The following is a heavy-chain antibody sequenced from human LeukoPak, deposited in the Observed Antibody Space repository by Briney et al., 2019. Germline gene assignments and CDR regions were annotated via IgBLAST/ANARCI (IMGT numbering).Heavy chain of an antibody. Sequence: KTSETLSLTCTVSGGSISSGDYYWSWIRQPPGKGLEWIGYIYYSGSTYYNPSLKSRVTISVDTSKNQFSLKLSSVTAADTAVYYCARGPLHILTGSPYYFDYWGQGTLVTVSS. V-gene: IGHV4-30-4*01. J-gene: IGHJ4*02. D-gene: IGHD3-9*01. CDR2: IYYSGST. CDR1: GGSISSGDYY. CDR3: ARGPLHILTGSPYYFDY.